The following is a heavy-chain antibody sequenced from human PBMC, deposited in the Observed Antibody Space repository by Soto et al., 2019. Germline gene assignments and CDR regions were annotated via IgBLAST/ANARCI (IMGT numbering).Heavy chain of an antibody. V-gene: IGHV3-74*01. Sequence: GGSLRLSCAASGFTFSSYWMHWVRQAPGKGLVWVSRINSDGSSTSYADSVKGRFTISRDNAKNTLYLQMNSLRAEDTAVYYCARAIVVVPAAKGGLDYWGQGTLVTVSS. CDR1: GFTFSSYW. CDR2: INSDGSST. J-gene: IGHJ4*02. D-gene: IGHD2-2*01. CDR3: ARAIVVVPAAKGGLDY.